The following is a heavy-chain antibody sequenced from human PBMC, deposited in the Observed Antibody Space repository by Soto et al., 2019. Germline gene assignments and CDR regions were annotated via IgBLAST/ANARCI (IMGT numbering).Heavy chain of an antibody. CDR3: ARGRPQARFLEWLLYGYYFDY. J-gene: IGHJ4*02. CDR1: GGSFSGYY. CDR2: INHSGST. V-gene: IGHV4-34*01. D-gene: IGHD3-3*01. Sequence: SETLSLTCAVYGGSFSGYYWSWIRQPPGKGPEWIGEINHSGSTNYNPSLKSRVTISVDTSKNQFSLKLSSVTAADTAVYYCARGRPQARFLEWLLYGYYFDYWGQGTLVTVSS.